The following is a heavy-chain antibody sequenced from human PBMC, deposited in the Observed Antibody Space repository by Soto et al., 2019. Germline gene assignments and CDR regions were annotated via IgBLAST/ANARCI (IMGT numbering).Heavy chain of an antibody. V-gene: IGHV3-11*06. Sequence: SGGSLRLSCAASGFTFSDYYMTWIRPAPGKGLEWVSYISIISSFTNYADSVKGRFTISRDNAKQSLYLQMNGLRAEDTAVYYCATALPGSCTNGVCSRGMDVWGQGTTVTVSS. J-gene: IGHJ6*02. CDR3: ATALPGSCTNGVCSRGMDV. D-gene: IGHD2-8*01. CDR2: ISIISSFT. CDR1: GFTFSDYY.